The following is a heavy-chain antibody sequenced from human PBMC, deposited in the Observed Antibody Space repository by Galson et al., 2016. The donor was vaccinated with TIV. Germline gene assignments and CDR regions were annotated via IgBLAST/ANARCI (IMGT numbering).Heavy chain of an antibody. V-gene: IGHV3-21*01. D-gene: IGHD3-22*01. J-gene: IGHJ3*02. CDR2: ISSAGSFI. Sequence: SLRLSCAASGFTFSNYAMDWVRQAPGKGLEWVSSISSAGSFIYFADSLKGRFTISRDNAKKSLFLQMNSLRAEDTAVYYCARQGTYYSDSSDFFGAFDIWGQGTMVTVSS. CDR1: GFTFSNYA. CDR3: ARQGTYYSDSSDFFGAFDI.